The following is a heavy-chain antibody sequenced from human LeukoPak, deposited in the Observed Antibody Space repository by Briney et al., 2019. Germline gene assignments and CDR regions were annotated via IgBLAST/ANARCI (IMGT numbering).Heavy chain of an antibody. CDR3: ARETSYYGDSHSYFDY. D-gene: IGHD4-17*01. Sequence: SQTLSLTCTVSGGSISSGSYFWSWIRQPAGKGLEWIGRIYTSGSTNYNPSLKSRVTISVDTSKNQFSLKLSSVTAADTAVYYCARETSYYGDSHSYFDYWGQGTLVTVSS. J-gene: IGHJ4*02. CDR1: GGSISSGSYF. V-gene: IGHV4-61*02. CDR2: IYTSGST.